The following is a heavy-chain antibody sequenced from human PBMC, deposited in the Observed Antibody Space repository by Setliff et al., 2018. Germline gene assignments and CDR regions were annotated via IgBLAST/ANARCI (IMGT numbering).Heavy chain of an antibody. CDR2: VYYDGST. CDR1: GGSIRRDY. CDR3: ARYRRDGYNYCIDY. J-gene: IGHJ4*01. D-gene: IGHD5-12*01. Sequence: SETLSLTCTVSGGSIRRDYWSWIRQPPGEQLQWIGYVYYDGSTNYNPSLRSRVTMSIDTSNNQFSLWLNSVTAADTAVYYCARYRRDGYNYCIDYWGQGMLVTVSS. V-gene: IGHV4-59*01.